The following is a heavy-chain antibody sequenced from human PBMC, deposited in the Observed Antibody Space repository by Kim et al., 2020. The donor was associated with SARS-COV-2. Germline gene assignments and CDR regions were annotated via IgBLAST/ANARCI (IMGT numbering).Heavy chain of an antibody. CDR3: ARDYDILTGYYLDY. CDR1: GFTFSSYG. D-gene: IGHD3-9*01. J-gene: IGHJ4*02. V-gene: IGHV3-33*01. CDR2: IWYDGSNK. Sequence: GGSLRLSCAASGFTFSSYGMHWVRQAPGKGLEWVAVIWYDGSNKYYADSVKGRFTIFRDNSKNTLYLQMNSLRAEDTAVYYCARDYDILTGYYLDYWGQGTLVTVSS.